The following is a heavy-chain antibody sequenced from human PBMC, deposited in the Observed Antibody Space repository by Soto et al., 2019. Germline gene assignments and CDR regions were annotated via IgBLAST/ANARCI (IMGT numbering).Heavy chain of an antibody. CDR1: GGSISNPIYY. CDR3: ARFNTIYDTVTGYYMRHFDY. D-gene: IGHD3-9*01. J-gene: IGHJ4*02. V-gene: IGHV4-39*07. Sequence: PSETLSLTCTVSGGSISNPIYYWAWIRQPPGKGLEWIGSIFYNGNSYYNPSLKSRVTISMDTSQNQFSLKLSSVTAADTAVYYCARFNTIYDTVTGYYMRHFDYWGQGTQVTVSS. CDR2: IFYNGNS.